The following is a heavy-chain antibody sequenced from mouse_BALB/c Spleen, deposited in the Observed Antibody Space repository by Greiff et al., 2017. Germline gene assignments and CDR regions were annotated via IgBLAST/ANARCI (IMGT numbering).Heavy chain of an antibody. CDR1: GFTFSDYY. CDR3: ARSLLRLYYAMDY. CDR2: ISDGGSYT. D-gene: IGHD1-2*01. J-gene: IGHJ4*01. Sequence: DVQLQESGGGLVKPGGSLKLSCAASGFTFSDYYMYWVRQTPEKRLEWVATISDGGSYTYYPDSVKGRFTISRDNAKNNLYLQMSSLKSEDTAMYYCARSLLRLYYAMDYWGQGTSVTVSS. V-gene: IGHV5-4*02.